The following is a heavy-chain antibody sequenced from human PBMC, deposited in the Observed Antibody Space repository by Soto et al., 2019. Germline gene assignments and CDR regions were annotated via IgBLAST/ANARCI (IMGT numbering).Heavy chain of an antibody. J-gene: IGHJ4*02. Sequence: QVQLQQWGAGLLKPSETLSLTCAVYGGSFSGYFWSWIRQTPGKGLEWIGEIDHSGRTKYTPSLKSRVSISVDTSKTQFSLSPTSVTAADTALYYCARGTTEWGQGTLVTVSS. CDR2: IDHSGRT. V-gene: IGHV4-34*01. D-gene: IGHD1-1*01. CDR1: GGSFSGYF. CDR3: ARGTTE.